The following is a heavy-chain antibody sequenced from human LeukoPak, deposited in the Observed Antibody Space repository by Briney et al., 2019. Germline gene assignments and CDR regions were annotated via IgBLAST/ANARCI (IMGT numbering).Heavy chain of an antibody. CDR3: ARDRRYYYDSSGYSYFDY. V-gene: IGHV3-21*01. Sequence: PGGSLRLSCAASGFTFSSYSMNWVRQAPGKGLEWVSSISSSSSYIYYADSVKGRFSISRDNAKNSLYLQMNSLRAEDTAVYYCARDRRYYYDSSGYSYFDYWGQGTLVTVSS. J-gene: IGHJ4*02. D-gene: IGHD3-22*01. CDR2: ISSSSSYI. CDR1: GFTFSSYS.